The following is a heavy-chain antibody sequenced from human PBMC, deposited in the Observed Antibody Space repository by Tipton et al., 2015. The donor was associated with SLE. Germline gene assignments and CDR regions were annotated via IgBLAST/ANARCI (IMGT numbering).Heavy chain of an antibody. Sequence: TLSLTCTVSGGSISRGSYYWSWIRQPAGKRLVWIGHIYSSGNTNYNPSLKSRLTISVDTSKKEVSLKLKSVTAADTAVYYCARGIVVVATSTGPYPMPKPRGGMDVWGQGTTVTVSS. CDR2: IYSSGNT. D-gene: IGHD2-2*01. CDR1: GGSISRGSYY. J-gene: IGHJ6*02. V-gene: IGHV4-61*09. CDR3: ARGIVVVATSTGPYPMPKPRGGMDV.